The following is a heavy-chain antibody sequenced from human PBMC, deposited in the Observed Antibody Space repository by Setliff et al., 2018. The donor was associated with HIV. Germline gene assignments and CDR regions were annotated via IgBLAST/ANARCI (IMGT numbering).Heavy chain of an antibody. D-gene: IGHD6-19*01. CDR3: AKTPSSGWYSLYLDY. CDR1: GFTLRSYG. CDR2: IWYDGSNK. Sequence: GGSLRLSCAASGFTLRSYGMHWVRQAPGKGLEWVAVIWYDGSNKYYADSVEGRFTISRDNSKNTLYLQMNSLRAEDTAVYYCAKTPSSGWYSLYLDYWGQGTLVTVSS. J-gene: IGHJ4*02. V-gene: IGHV3-33*06.